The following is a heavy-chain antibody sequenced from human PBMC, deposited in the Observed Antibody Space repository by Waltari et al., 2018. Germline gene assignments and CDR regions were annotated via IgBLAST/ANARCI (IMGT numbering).Heavy chain of an antibody. J-gene: IGHJ4*02. CDR2: IYHSGST. V-gene: IGHV4-38-2*01. CDR1: GYSISSGYY. D-gene: IGHD3-3*01. CDR3: AGLFGVVITPDY. Sequence: QVQLQESGPGLVKPSETLSLTCAVSGYSISSGYYWGWIRQPPGKGLEWIGGIYHSGSTYYNPSLKSRVPISVDTSKNQFSLKLSSVTAADTAVYYCAGLFGVVITPDYWGQGTLVTVSS.